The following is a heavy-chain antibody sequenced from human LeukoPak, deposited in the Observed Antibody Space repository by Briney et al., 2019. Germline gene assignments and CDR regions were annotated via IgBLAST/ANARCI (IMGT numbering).Heavy chain of an antibody. Sequence: GGSLRLSCAARGFTFDNYAIHWVRQAPGKGLEWVSLISGDGGSTFYADSVRGRFTISRDNTRKSLSLQMSSLRSEDTALYYCARESETSGWYDYWGQGTLVTVSS. CDR3: ARESETSGWYDY. CDR1: GFTFDNYA. D-gene: IGHD6-19*01. V-gene: IGHV3-43*02. J-gene: IGHJ4*02. CDR2: ISGDGGST.